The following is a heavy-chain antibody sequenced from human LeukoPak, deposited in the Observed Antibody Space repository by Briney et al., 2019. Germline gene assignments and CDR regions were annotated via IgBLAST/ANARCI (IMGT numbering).Heavy chain of an antibody. J-gene: IGHJ4*02. CDR3: ARGPSYGSGSYNIYGIDY. D-gene: IGHD3-10*01. Sequence: ASVKVSCKASGYTFTSYDINWVRQATGQGLEWMGWMNPNSVNTGYAQKFQGRVTMTRDTSISTAYMELSSLTSEDTAVYYCARGPSYGSGSYNIYGIDYWGQGTLVTVSS. V-gene: IGHV1-8*01. CDR1: GYTFTSYD. CDR2: MNPNSVNT.